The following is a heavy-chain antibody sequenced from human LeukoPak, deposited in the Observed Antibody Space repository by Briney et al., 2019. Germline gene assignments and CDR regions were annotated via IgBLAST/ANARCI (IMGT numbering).Heavy chain of an antibody. CDR2: INPNSGGT. Sequence: GASVKVSCKASGYSFIGYYMHWVRQAPGQGLEWMGWINPNSGGTNYAQKFQGRVTMTRDTSISTAYMELSRLRSDDTAVYYCARGRMTTVTTLYYWGQGTLVTVSS. J-gene: IGHJ4*02. CDR3: ARGRMTTVTTLYY. V-gene: IGHV1-2*02. CDR1: GYSFIGYY. D-gene: IGHD4-17*01.